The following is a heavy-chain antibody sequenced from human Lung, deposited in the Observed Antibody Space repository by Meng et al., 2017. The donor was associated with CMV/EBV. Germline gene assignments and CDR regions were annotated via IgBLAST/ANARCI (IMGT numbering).Heavy chain of an antibody. CDR2: IIPIFGTA. Sequence: XVXVSXXASGGTFSSYAISWVRQAPGQGLEWMGGIIPIFGTANYEQKFQGRVTITTDESTSTAYMELSSLRSEDTAVYYCATSIVASGGDFDIWGQGSMVTVSS. V-gene: IGHV1-69*05. CDR3: ATSIVASGGDFDI. CDR1: GGTFSSYA. D-gene: IGHD6-13*01. J-gene: IGHJ3*02.